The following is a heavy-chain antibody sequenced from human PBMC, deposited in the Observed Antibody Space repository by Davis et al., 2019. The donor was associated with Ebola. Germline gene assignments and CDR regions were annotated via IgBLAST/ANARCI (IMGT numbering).Heavy chain of an antibody. D-gene: IGHD3-9*01. Sequence: SETLSLTCTVSGGSITSHYWSWIRQPPGKGLEWIGYIDYSGSTSYNPSLKSRVTISVDTSENQFSLKVTSLTAADTAVYYCARGRYMDVWGQGTTVTVSS. CDR3: ARGRYMDV. CDR2: IDYSGST. V-gene: IGHV4-59*11. CDR1: GGSITSHY. J-gene: IGHJ6*02.